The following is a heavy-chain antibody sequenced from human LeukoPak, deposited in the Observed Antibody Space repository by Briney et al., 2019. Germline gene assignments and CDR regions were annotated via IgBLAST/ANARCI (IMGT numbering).Heavy chain of an antibody. J-gene: IGHJ6*03. CDR2: IYSGGST. CDR3: ARGRDSSGYYAMDYYYMDV. D-gene: IGHD3-22*01. Sequence: GGSLRLSCAASGFTVSDNYMSWVRQAPGKGLEWVSVIYSGGSTNYADSVKGRFTISRDNSKNTLYLQMNSLRADDTAVYYCARGRDSSGYYAMDYYYMDVWGKGTTVTISS. CDR1: GFTVSDNY. V-gene: IGHV3-66*01.